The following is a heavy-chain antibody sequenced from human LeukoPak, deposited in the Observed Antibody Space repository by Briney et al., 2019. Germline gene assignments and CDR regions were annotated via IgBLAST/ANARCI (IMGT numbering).Heavy chain of an antibody. Sequence: ASVKVSCKASGGTFTSYGISWVRQAPGQGLEWMGWISAHNGNTNYAQKLQGRVTMTTDTSTSTAYMELRSLRSDDTAVYYCARDPAYGSGSYYTPNSYYYYYGMDVWGQGTTVTVSS. CDR2: ISAHNGNT. CDR1: GGTFTSYG. J-gene: IGHJ6*02. V-gene: IGHV1-18*01. D-gene: IGHD3-10*01. CDR3: ARDPAYGSGSYYTPNSYYYYYGMDV.